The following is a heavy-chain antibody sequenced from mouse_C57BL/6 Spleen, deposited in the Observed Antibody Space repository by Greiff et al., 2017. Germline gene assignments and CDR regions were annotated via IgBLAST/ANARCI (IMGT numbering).Heavy chain of an antibody. Sequence: DVKLVESGPGMVKPSQSLSLTCTVTGYSITSGYDWHWIRPFPGNKLEWMGYISYSGSTNYNPSLKSRISITHDTSKNHFFLKLNSVTTEDTATYYCARDYGNWYFDVWGTGTTVTVSS. CDR2: ISYSGST. D-gene: IGHD2-1*01. J-gene: IGHJ1*03. CDR3: ARDYGNWYFDV. V-gene: IGHV3-1*01. CDR1: GYSITSGYD.